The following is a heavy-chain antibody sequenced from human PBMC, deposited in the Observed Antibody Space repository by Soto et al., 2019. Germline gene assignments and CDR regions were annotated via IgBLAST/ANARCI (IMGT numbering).Heavy chain of an antibody. Sequence: ASVKVSCKASGYTFTSYGISWVRQAPGQGLEWMGWISAYNGNTNFAQKLQGRVTMTTDTSTSTAYMELRSLRSDDTAVYYCASSLLVGYGLEGESDWGQGTLVTVSS. V-gene: IGHV1-18*01. CDR2: ISAYNGNT. CDR3: ASSLLVGYGLEGESD. D-gene: IGHD5-18*01. J-gene: IGHJ4*02. CDR1: GYTFTSYG.